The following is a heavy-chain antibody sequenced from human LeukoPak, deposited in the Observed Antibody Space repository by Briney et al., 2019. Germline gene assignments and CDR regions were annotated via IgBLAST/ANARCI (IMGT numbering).Heavy chain of an antibody. CDR1: GYTFTSYD. Sequence: ASVKVSCKASGYTFTSYDINWVRHATGQGLEWMGWMNPNSGNTGYAQKFQGRVTITRNTSISTAYMELSSLRSEDTDVYYCARTTVTTFNYYYYYMDVWGKGTTVTVSS. J-gene: IGHJ6*03. V-gene: IGHV1-8*03. CDR2: MNPNSGNT. CDR3: ARTTVTTFNYYYYYMDV. D-gene: IGHD4-17*01.